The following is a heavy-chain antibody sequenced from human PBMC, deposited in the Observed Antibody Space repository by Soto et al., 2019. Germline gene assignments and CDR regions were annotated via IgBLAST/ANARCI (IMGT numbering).Heavy chain of an antibody. J-gene: IGHJ6*01. CDR3: ESDTLLGNKDYGLEV. CDR2: INNDGSST. V-gene: IGHV3-74*01. Sequence: PGGSLRLSCAASGFTFSSFWMHWVRQAPGKGLVWVSRINNDGSSTAYADSVKGRLTISRDNAKRTLYLQVTSLRAEETAVYYCESDTLLGNKDYGLEVWGQGNKVTVSS. D-gene: IGHD2-21*02. CDR1: GFTFSSFW.